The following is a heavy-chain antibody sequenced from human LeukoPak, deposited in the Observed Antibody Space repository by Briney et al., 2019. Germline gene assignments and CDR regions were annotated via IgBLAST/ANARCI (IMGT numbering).Heavy chain of an antibody. CDR2: INPSGGST. CDR3: ARPWGGGSYSVHGFCLGY. CDR1: GYTFTIYY. J-gene: IGHJ4*02. Sequence: ASVKVSCKASGYTFTIYYMHWVRQAPGQGLEWMGIINPSGGSTSYAQKFQGRVTMTRGTSTSTVYMELSSLRSEDTAVYYCARPWGGGSYSVHGFCLGYWGQGALVTVSS. V-gene: IGHV1-46*01. D-gene: IGHD1-26*01.